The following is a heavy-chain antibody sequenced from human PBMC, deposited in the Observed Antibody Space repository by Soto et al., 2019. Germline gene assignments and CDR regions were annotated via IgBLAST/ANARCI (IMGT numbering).Heavy chain of an antibody. CDR2: FDPEDGET. Sequence: ASVKVSCKVSGYTLTELSMHWVRQAPGKGLEWMGGFDPEDGETIYAQKFQGRVTMTEDTSTDTAYMELSSLRSEDTAVYYCATDLPNTYYYDSSGKIFYGMDVWGQGITVTVSS. J-gene: IGHJ6*02. D-gene: IGHD3-22*01. CDR3: ATDLPNTYYYDSSGKIFYGMDV. V-gene: IGHV1-24*01. CDR1: GYTLTELS.